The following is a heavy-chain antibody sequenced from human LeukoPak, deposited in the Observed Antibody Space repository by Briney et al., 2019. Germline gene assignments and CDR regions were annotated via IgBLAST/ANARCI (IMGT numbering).Heavy chain of an antibody. J-gene: IGHJ5*02. Sequence: PSETLSLTCTVSGHSISRYYWSCLRHPAGEGLQWVGRIYGSGSTTYNRSRKSRITMSLDKSQEQFSLTQRSMHAADTALFYFARASGTTGEVKFDRWGEGRLVTAS. CDR1: GHSISRYY. D-gene: IGHD3-10*01. V-gene: IGHV4-4*07. CDR3: ARASGTTGEVKFDR. CDR2: IYGSGST.